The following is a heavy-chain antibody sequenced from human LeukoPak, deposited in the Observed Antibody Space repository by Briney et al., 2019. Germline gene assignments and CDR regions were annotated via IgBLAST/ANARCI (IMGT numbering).Heavy chain of an antibody. D-gene: IGHD6-13*01. V-gene: IGHV3-7*01. Sequence: GGSLRLSCAASGFTFSNAWMSWVRQAPGKGLEWVANIKQDGSEKYYVDSVKGRFTISRDNAKNSLYLQMNSLRAEDTAVYFCARDASWARDYWGQGTLVTVSS. CDR1: GFTFSNAW. CDR2: IKQDGSEK. CDR3: ARDASWARDY. J-gene: IGHJ4*02.